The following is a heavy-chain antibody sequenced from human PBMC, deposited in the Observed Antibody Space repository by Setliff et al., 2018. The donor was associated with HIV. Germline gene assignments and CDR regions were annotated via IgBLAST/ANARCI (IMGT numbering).Heavy chain of an antibody. J-gene: IGHJ2*01. Sequence: RASVKVSCKASGYTFTRSDINWVRQAMGHGLEWMGWVNPKSGDAGHTQKFQDRLTITRNTSTNTVYMELGGLTPEDTAVYFCARSGPRDYDYWNNQPRRYFDLWGRGTPVTSPQ. CDR1: GYTFTRSD. V-gene: IGHV1-8*03. CDR2: VNPKSGDA. D-gene: IGHD3-16*01. CDR3: ARSGPRDYDYWNNQPRRYFDL.